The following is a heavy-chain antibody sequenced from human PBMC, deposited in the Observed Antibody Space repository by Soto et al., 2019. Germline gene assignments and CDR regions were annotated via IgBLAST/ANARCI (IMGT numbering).Heavy chain of an antibody. CDR2: ISYDGSNK. CDR3: ARIGSRYSSSWYAARDV. D-gene: IGHD6-13*01. J-gene: IGHJ6*02. V-gene: IGHV3-30-3*01. CDR1: GFTFSSYA. Sequence: QVQLVESGGGVVQPGRSLRLSCAASGFTFSSYAMHWVRQAPGKGLEWVAVISYDGSNKYYADSVKGRFTISRDNSKNTLYLQMNSLRAEDTAVYYCARIGSRYSSSWYAARDVWGQGTTVTVSS.